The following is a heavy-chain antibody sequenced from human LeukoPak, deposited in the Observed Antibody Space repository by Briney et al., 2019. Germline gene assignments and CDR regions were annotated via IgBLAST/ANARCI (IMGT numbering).Heavy chain of an antibody. CDR2: IWYDGSNK. V-gene: IGHV3-33*06. CDR1: GFTFSSYG. CDR3: AKGSGRGDPFDI. J-gene: IGHJ3*02. Sequence: GGSLRLSCAASGFTFSSYGMHWVRQAPGKGLEWVAVIWYDGSNKYYADSVKGRFTISRDNSKNTLYLQMNSLRAEDTAVYYGAKGSGRGDPFDIWGRGTMVTVSS. D-gene: IGHD3-10*01.